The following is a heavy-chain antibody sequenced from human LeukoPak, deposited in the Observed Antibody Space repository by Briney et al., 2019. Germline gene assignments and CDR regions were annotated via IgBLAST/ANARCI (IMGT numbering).Heavy chain of an antibody. CDR2: IYYSGST. D-gene: IGHD3-10*01. J-gene: IGHJ4*02. CDR3: AREADCGSGSPDTFDY. V-gene: IGHV4-59*01. CDR1: GGSISSYY. Sequence: SETLSLTCTVSGGSISSYYWSWIRQPPGKGLEWIGYIYYSGSTNYNPSLKSRVTISVDTSKNQFSLKLSSVTAADTAVYYCAREADCGSGSPDTFDYWGQGTLVTVSS.